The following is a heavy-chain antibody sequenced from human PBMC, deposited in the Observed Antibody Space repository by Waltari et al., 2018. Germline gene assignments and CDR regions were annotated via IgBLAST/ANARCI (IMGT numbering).Heavy chain of an antibody. CDR2: ISYDGSNK. D-gene: IGHD5-18*01. J-gene: IGHJ4*02. CDR1: GFTFSSYG. CDR3: ARPWGYSYGSTFDY. V-gene: IGHV3-30*03. Sequence: QVQLVESGGGVVQPGRSLRLSCAASGFTFSSYGMHWVRQAPGKGLEWVAVISYDGSNKYDADSVKGRFTISRDNSKNPLYLQMNSLRAEDTAVYYCARPWGYSYGSTFDYWGQGTLVTVSS.